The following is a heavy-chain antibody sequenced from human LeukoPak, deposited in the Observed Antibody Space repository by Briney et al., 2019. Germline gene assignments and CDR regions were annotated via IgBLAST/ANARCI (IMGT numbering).Heavy chain of an antibody. J-gene: IGHJ4*02. D-gene: IGHD6-13*01. Sequence: GGSLRLSCAASGFTFDDYAMHWVRQAPGKGLEWVSLISWDGGSTYYADSVKGRFTISRDNAKNSLYLQMNSLRAEDTAVYYCASSIVADGTSPFDYWGQGTLVTVSS. V-gene: IGHV3-43D*03. CDR3: ASSIVADGTSPFDY. CDR1: GFTFDDYA. CDR2: ISWDGGST.